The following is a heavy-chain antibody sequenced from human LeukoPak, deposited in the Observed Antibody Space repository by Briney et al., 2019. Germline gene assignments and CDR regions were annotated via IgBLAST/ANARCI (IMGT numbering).Heavy chain of an antibody. CDR3: ARVFPAFDI. V-gene: IGHV3-48*03. J-gene: IGHJ3*02. CDR1: GFTFSRYE. CDR2: IGSSSNII. Sequence: GGSLRLSCGASGFTFSRYEMNWVRQAPGKGLEWVSYIGSSSNIIYYADSVKGRFTISRDNAKNSLFLQMNSLRDEDTAVYYCARVFPAFDIWGQGTMVTVSS. D-gene: IGHD3-3*01.